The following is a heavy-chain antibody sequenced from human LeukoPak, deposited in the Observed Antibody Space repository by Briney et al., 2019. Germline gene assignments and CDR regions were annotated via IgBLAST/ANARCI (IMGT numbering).Heavy chain of an antibody. CDR3: AKGAWYNWNHYFDY. V-gene: IGHV3-23*01. CDR1: GFTFSSYG. CDR2: ISSSGGST. J-gene: IGHJ4*02. D-gene: IGHD1-20*01. Sequence: PRGSLRLSCTASGFTFSSYGMSWVRQAPGKGLEWVSAISSSGGSTYYADSVKGRLTISRDNSKNTLYLQMNSLRAEDTAVYYCAKGAWYNWNHYFDYWGQGTLVTVSS.